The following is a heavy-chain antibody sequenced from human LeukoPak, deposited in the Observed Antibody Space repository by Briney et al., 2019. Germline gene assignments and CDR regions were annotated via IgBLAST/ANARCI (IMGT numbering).Heavy chain of an antibody. CDR1: GGSISSGSYY. J-gene: IGHJ3*02. CDR3: ARGLLIFHAFDI. CDR2: IYTSGST. D-gene: IGHD3-3*02. Sequence: SQTLSLTCTVSGGSISSGSYYWSWIRQPAGKGLEWIGRIYTSGSTNYNPSLKSRVTISVDTSKNQFSLKLSSVTAADTAVYYCARGLLIFHAFDIWGQGTMVTVSS. V-gene: IGHV4-61*02.